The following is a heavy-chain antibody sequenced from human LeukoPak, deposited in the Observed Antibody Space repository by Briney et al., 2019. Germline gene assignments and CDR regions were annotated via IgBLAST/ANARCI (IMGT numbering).Heavy chain of an antibody. CDR3: ARVLTLWFGALDY. CDR1: GFTFSSYS. D-gene: IGHD3-10*01. J-gene: IGHJ4*02. CDR2: ISSSSSTI. Sequence: PGGSLGLSCAASGFTFSSYSMNWVRQAPGKGLEWVSYISSSSSTIYYADSVKGRFTISRDNAKNSLYLQMNSLRADDTALYYCARVLTLWFGALDYWGQGRMVSV. V-gene: IGHV3-48*04.